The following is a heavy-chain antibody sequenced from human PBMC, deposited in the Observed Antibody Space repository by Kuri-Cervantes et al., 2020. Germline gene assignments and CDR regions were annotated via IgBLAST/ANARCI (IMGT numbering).Heavy chain of an antibody. D-gene: IGHD3-9*01. CDR1: GFTFSNAW. Sequence: GGSLRLSCAASGFTFSNAWMSWVRQAPGKGLEWVANIKQDGSERYYVDSVKGRFTISRDNAENSLYLQMSSLRAEDTAVYYCAREVDTNWFDPWGQGTLVTVSS. CDR2: IKQDGSER. J-gene: IGHJ5*02. CDR3: AREVDTNWFDP. V-gene: IGHV3-7*01.